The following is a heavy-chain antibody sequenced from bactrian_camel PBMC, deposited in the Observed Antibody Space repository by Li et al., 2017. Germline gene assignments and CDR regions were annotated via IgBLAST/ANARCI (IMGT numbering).Heavy chain of an antibody. Sequence: VQLVESGGGLVQPGGSLRHSCDASGLTSRGYYTVWVRQAPGKGLEWVSAISGGGRTAYADSVKGRFTISRDNAKNTLYLQLNSLKTEDMAMYYCAKVVAHGGFSYGRCLEAWGQGTQVTVSS. D-gene: IGHD1*01. V-gene: IGHV3S1*01. J-gene: IGHJ2*01. CDR1: GLTSRGYY. CDR2: ISGGGRT. CDR3: AKVVAHGGFSYGRCLEA.